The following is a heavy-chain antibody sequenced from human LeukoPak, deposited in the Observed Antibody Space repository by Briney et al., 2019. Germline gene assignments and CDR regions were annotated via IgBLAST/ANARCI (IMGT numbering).Heavy chain of an antibody. V-gene: IGHV4-59*08. CDR2: IYYSGST. CDR3: ARQGELYPYKPYYYYGMDV. J-gene: IGHJ6*02. Sequence: SETLSLTCTVSGGSISSYYWSWIRQPPGKGLEWIGYIYYSGSTNYNPSLKSRVTISVDTSKSQFSLKLSSVTAADTAVYYCARQGELYPYKPYYYYGMDVWGQGTTVTVSS. D-gene: IGHD3-16*02. CDR1: GGSISSYY.